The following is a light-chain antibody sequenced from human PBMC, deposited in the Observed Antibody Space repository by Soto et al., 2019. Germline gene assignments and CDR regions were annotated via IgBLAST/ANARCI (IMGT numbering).Light chain of an antibody. V-gene: IGLV2-14*01. J-gene: IGLJ1*01. CDR1: SSDVGGYNY. Sequence: QSALPQPASLSGSPGQSITISCTCTSSDVGGYNYVSWYQQYPGKAPKLMIYEVTHRPSGVSNRFSGSKSGNTASLTISGLQAEDEANYYCSSYRSTSVYVFGTGTKVTVL. CDR3: SSYRSTSVYV. CDR2: EVT.